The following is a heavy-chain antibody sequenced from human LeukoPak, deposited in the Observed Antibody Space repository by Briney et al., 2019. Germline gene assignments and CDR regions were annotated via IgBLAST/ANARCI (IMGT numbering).Heavy chain of an antibody. D-gene: IGHD3-10*01. CDR3: ARDSRGSGSYYSDFDY. Sequence: PSETLSLTCTVSGGSISSYYWSWIRQPAGAGLDWIGRIYSSGSTNYNPSLQSRVTMSVDTSKNQFSLKLSSVTAADTAVYYCARDSRGSGSYYSDFDYWGQGTLVTVSS. J-gene: IGHJ4*02. V-gene: IGHV4-4*07. CDR1: GGSISSYY. CDR2: IYSSGST.